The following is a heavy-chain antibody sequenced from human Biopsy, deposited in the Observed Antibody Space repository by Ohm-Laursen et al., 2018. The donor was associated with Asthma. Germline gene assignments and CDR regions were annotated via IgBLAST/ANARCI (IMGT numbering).Heavy chain of an antibody. Sequence: SDTLSLTCTVSYGSITSGGYYWTWIRQHPGKGLEWIGFIYYSGSTYYNPSLKSRVTISVDTSKNQFSLKLSSVTAADTAVYYCSRNKIEDGIYFDNWGQGTLVTVSS. CDR1: YGSITSGGYY. J-gene: IGHJ4*02. CDR2: IYYSGST. CDR3: SRNKIEDGIYFDN. D-gene: IGHD5-24*01. V-gene: IGHV4-61*08.